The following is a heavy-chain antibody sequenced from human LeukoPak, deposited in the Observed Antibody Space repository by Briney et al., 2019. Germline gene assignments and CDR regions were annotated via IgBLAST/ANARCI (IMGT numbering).Heavy chain of an antibody. D-gene: IGHD3-22*01. CDR3: ARADKNYDSSGYPIDY. CDR1: GYTFTSYG. V-gene: IGHV1-18*01. CDR2: ISAYNGNT. Sequence: ASVKVSCKASGYTFTSYGISWVRQAPGQGLEWMGWISAYNGNTNYAQKLQGRVTMTTDTSTSTAYMELRSLRSDDTAMYYCARADKNYDSSGYPIDYWGQGTLVTVSS. J-gene: IGHJ4*02.